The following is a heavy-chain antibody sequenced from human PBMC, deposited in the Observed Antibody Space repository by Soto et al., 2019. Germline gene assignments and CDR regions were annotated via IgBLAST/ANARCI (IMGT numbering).Heavy chain of an antibody. CDR1: GYSFASYW. CDR2: IYPGDSDT. Sequence: LGESLKISCHGSGYSFASYWIGWVLQMPGKDLEWMGIIYPGDSDTRYSPSFQGQVTISADKSLRTAYLQWTSLKASDTALYYCARTRSFTLGFYYDGMDVWGQGTTVTVSS. CDR3: ARTRSFTLGFYYDGMDV. J-gene: IGHJ6*02. V-gene: IGHV5-51*01. D-gene: IGHD6-6*01.